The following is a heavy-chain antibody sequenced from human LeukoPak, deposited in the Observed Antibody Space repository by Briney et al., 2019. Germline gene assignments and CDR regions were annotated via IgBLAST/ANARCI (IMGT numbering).Heavy chain of an antibody. CDR3: ARADYYDSGGSRFLDY. V-gene: IGHV6-1*01. D-gene: IGHD3-22*01. J-gene: IGHJ4*02. Sequence: SQTLSLTCAISGDSVSSNSAAWNWIRQSPSRGLEWLGRTYYRSRWFNDYAVSMKGRISINPDTSKNQFSLQLISVTPEDTAVYYCARADYYDSGGSRFLDYWGQGTLVTVSS. CDR1: GDSVSSNSAA. CDR2: TYYRSRWFN.